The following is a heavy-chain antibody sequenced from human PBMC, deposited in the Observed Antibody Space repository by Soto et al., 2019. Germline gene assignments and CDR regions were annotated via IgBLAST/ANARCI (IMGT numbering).Heavy chain of an antibody. Sequence: GASVKVSCKVSGYTLAELSMHWVRQAPGKGLEWMGGFDPEDGETIYAQKFQGRVTMTEDTSTDTAYMELSSLRSEDTAVYYCATGAARRAAAGPIGLFDYWGQGTLVTVSS. V-gene: IGHV1-24*01. J-gene: IGHJ4*02. D-gene: IGHD6-13*01. CDR2: FDPEDGET. CDR1: GYTLAELS. CDR3: ATGAARRAAAGPIGLFDY.